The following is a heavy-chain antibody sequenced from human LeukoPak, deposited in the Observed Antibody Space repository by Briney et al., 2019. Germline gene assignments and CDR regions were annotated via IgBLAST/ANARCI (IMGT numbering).Heavy chain of an antibody. CDR2: ISAYNGNT. CDR3: ARVRPMGYYDSSGYYDY. Sequence: ASVKVSCKASGYTFTSYGISWVRQAPGQGLEWMGWISAYNGNTNYAQKLQGRVIMTTDTSTSTAYMELRSLRSDDTAVYYCARVRPMGYYDSSGYYDYWGQGTLVTVSS. D-gene: IGHD3-22*01. CDR1: GYTFTSYG. V-gene: IGHV1-18*01. J-gene: IGHJ4*02.